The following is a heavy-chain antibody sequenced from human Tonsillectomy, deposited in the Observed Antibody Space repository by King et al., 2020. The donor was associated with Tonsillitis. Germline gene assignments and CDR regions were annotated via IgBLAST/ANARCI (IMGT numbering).Heavy chain of an antibody. Sequence: VQLVESGGGLVQPGGSLRLSCAASGFTFSNYAMNWVRQAPGKGLEWVSVIYSGGSSTDYADSVKGRFTISRDNSKNTLYLQMNTLRAEDTAVYYCAKVHGHYSNSWDYWGQXTLVTVSS. CDR1: GFTFSNYA. CDR2: IYSGGSST. D-gene: IGHD6-13*01. J-gene: IGHJ4*02. V-gene: IGHV3-23*03. CDR3: AKVHGHYSNSWDY.